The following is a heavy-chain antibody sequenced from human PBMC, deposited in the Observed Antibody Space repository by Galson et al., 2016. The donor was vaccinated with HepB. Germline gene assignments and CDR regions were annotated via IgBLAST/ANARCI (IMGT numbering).Heavy chain of an antibody. J-gene: IGHJ4*02. CDR1: GFSLSSTA. CDR3: AKAWGSSWVFHY. V-gene: IGHV3-30*04. CDR2: ISYDGGQT. D-gene: IGHD6-13*01. Sequence: SLRLSCAASGFSLSSTAMHWVRQAPGKGLEWLAVISYDGGQTYYPDSVKGRFIISRDTSKNTLFLQMTSLRPEDTALYYCAKAWGSSWVFHYWGQGTLVTVSS.